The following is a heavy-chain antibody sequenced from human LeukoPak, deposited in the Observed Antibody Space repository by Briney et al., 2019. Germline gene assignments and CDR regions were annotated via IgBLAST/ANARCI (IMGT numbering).Heavy chain of an antibody. CDR3: ARGVAGTYYYYYMDV. CDR1: GYTFTGYY. Sequence: GASVKVSCKASGYTFTGYYIHWVRQAPGQGLEWMGWINPNSGDTNYAQKFQGRVTMTRDKYISTAYMELSRLRSDDTALYYCARGVAGTYYYYYMDVWGKGTTVTVSS. J-gene: IGHJ6*03. D-gene: IGHD6-19*01. CDR2: INPNSGDT. V-gene: IGHV1-2*02.